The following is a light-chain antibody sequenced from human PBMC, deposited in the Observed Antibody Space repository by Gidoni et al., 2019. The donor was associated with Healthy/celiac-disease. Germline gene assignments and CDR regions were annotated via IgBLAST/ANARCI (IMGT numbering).Light chain of an antibody. CDR2: KAS. J-gene: IGKJ1*01. Sequence: DIQMTQSPSTRSAAVGDRVTITCRASQSISSWLAWYQQKPGKAPKLLIYKASSLESGVPSRFSRSGSGTEFTLTIRSLQPDDFATYYCQRYNSYSRTFGQGTKVEIK. V-gene: IGKV1-5*03. CDR1: QSISSW. CDR3: QRYNSYSRT.